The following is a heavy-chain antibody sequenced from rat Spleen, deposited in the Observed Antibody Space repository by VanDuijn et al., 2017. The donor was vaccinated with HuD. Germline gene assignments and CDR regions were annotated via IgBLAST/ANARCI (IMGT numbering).Heavy chain of an antibody. CDR1: GFTFSDYA. D-gene: IGHD1-10*01. V-gene: IGHV5-29*01. Sequence: EVQLVESDGGLVQPGRSLKLSCAASGFTFSDYAMAWVRQAPKKGLEWVATIIYGGSRTYYRDSVKGRFTISRDNAQNTLYLQMNSLRSEDTATYYCTRGGNYALDAWGQGASVTVSS. CDR3: TRGGNYALDA. CDR2: IIYGGSRT. J-gene: IGHJ4*01.